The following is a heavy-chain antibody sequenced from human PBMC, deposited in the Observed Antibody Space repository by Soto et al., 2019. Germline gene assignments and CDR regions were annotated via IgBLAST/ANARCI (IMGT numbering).Heavy chain of an antibody. J-gene: IGHJ6*03. Sequence: QVTLKESGPVLVKPTETLTLTCTVSEFSLSNARMGVSWIRQPPGKALEWLAHIFSSVEISYNTSLKSRLTISQDTSKSQVVLTMTNMDPVDTATYYCARAADYSFYYMDVWGKGTTVTVSS. D-gene: IGHD2-15*01. V-gene: IGHV2-26*01. CDR1: EFSLSNARMG. CDR2: IFSSVEI. CDR3: ARAADYSFYYMDV.